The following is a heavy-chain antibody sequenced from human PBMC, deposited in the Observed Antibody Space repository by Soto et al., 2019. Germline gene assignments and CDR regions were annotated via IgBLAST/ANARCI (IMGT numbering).Heavy chain of an antibody. CDR2: INPSGGST. Sequence: ASVKVSCKASGYTFTNYYMHWGRQAPGQGLEWMGIINPSGGSTSYAQKFQGRVTMTRDTSTSTVYMELSSLRSEDTAVYYCARDYGYHYYGSALGYWGQGTLVTVSS. CDR1: GYTFTNYY. V-gene: IGHV1-46*03. J-gene: IGHJ4*02. CDR3: ARDYGYHYYGSALGY. D-gene: IGHD3-10*01.